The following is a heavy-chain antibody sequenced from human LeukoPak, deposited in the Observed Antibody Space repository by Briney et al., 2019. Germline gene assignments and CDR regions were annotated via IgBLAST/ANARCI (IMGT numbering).Heavy chain of an antibody. V-gene: IGHV3-13*01. CDR3: IRIKTREHQYGMDV. D-gene: IGHD1-26*01. CDR1: GFAFNTYD. Sequence: GGPLRLSCAASGFAFNTYDMHWVRQATGKGLDWVSAIDTLGNTYYSGSVEGRFTISREDAMNALYLQMNSLRDGDTAVYYCIRIKTREHQYGMDVWGQGTTVTVSS. CDR2: IDTLGNT. J-gene: IGHJ6*02.